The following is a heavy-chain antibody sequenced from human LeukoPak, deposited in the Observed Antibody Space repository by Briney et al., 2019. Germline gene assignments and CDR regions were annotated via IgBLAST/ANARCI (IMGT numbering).Heavy chain of an antibody. CDR3: AKRPSDYGDYVTYFDY. J-gene: IGHJ4*02. D-gene: IGHD4-17*01. CDR2: ISDDGRNK. Sequence: GGSLRLSCATSGFSLISFGLHWVRPAPGQGLELVGVISDDGRNKKYADSVKGRFTISRDNSKDTLYLQMNSLRDEDTAVYYCAKRPSDYGDYVTYFDYWGQGTLVTASS. V-gene: IGHV3-30*18. CDR1: GFSLISFG.